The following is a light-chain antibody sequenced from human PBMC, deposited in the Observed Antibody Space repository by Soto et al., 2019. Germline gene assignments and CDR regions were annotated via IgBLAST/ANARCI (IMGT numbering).Light chain of an antibody. CDR1: QGLSSSD. Sequence: VLTQSAGTLSLSPGERATLFCRAGQGLSSSDLAWYQQKPGQAPGLLXYGASSRATGIPNRFSGSGSGTDFTLTISRLDPEDFAIYYCQQRRNGPFGPGTRWIS. J-gene: IGKJ3*01. CDR2: GAS. CDR3: QQRRNGP. V-gene: IGKV3D-20*02.